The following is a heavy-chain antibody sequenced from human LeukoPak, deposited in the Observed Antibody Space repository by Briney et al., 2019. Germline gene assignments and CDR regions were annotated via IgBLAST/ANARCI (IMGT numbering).Heavy chain of an antibody. CDR3: ASPRDTAMVRGYYYYSYMDD. V-gene: IGHV1-69*05. CDR2: IITISGTA. J-gene: IGHJ6*03. D-gene: IGHD5-18*01. CDR1: GGTFSSYA. Sequence: ASVKVSCKASGGTFSSYAISWVRQAPRQRLEWMGGIITISGTANYAQKFQGRVTITTDESTSTAYMELSSLRSEDTAVYYCASPRDTAMVRGYYYYSYMDDWRKGTTVTVSS.